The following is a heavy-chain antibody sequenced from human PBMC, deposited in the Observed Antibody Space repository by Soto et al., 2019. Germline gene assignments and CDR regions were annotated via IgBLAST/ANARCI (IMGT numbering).Heavy chain of an antibody. CDR1: GFTFSSYA. J-gene: IGHJ3*02. V-gene: IGHV3-23*01. CDR3: ENLASHAFKIAGRSASRAFDI. D-gene: IGHD6-6*01. CDR2: ISGSGGST. Sequence: GGSLRLSCAASGFTFSSYAMSWVRQAPGKGLEWVSAISGSGGSTYYADSVKGRFTISRDKSKNTLYLQRNSLRAEDTAVYYCENLASHAFKIAGRSASRAFDIWGQGTMVTVSS.